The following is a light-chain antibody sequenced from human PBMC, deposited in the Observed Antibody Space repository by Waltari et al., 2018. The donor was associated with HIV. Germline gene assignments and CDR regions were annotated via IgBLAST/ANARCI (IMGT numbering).Light chain of an antibody. CDR3: SSDAGSKWV. Sequence: QSALTQPPSASGSPGQSVTISCTGTSSDVGGYNYVSWYQQHPGKAPKFIIYEVSKRPSGVLVCLSGCKSGNTASLTVSALHAEEEADYYCSSDAGSKWVFGGGTKLTVL. J-gene: IGLJ3*02. CDR2: EVS. V-gene: IGLV2-8*01. CDR1: SSDVGGYNY.